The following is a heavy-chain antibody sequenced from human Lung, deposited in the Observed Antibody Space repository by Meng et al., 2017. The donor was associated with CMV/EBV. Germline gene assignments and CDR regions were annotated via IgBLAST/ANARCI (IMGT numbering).Heavy chain of an antibody. D-gene: IGHD3-3*01. CDR3: ARGRQKTTILGLVMGYYLDS. CDR1: GDSVSSGTYY. V-gene: IGHV4-61*01. Sequence: SETLCLTVTVSGDSVSSGTYYWTWIRQPPGKGLEWIGYNYYSGSTNYNPSLKNRVTISADTSKNQISLELSSVTAAGTAVYYCARGRQKTTILGLVMGYYLDSWGQGTLVTVSS. J-gene: IGHJ4*02. CDR2: NYYSGST.